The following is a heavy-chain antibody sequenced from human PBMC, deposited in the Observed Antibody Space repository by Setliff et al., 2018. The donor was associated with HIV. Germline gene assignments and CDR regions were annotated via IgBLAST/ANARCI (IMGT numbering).Heavy chain of an antibody. CDR2: IYSGRKT. J-gene: IGHJ3*02. CDR1: GFTVSSNY. Sequence: GGSLRLSCAGYGFTVSSNYMSWVRQAPGKGLEWVSVIYSGRKTYYGDSVKGRFTISRDNSKNTLYLQMRDLRPDDTAVYYCARDPLYGTGYYSDAFDIWGQGTMVTVSS. D-gene: IGHD3-22*01. V-gene: IGHV3-66*02. CDR3: ARDPLYGTGYYSDAFDI.